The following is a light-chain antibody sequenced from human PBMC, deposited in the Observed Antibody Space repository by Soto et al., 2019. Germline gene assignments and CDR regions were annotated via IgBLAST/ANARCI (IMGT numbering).Light chain of an antibody. V-gene: IGKV3-20*01. J-gene: IGKJ1*01. Sequence: ERVLTQSPGTLSLSPGERATLSCRASQSVSSNYLAWYQQKPGQAHRLLIYVASPRATGIPDRFSGSGSGTDFTLTISRLEAKDSAVYYCQQYCSSPTWTFGQGTKVEIK. CDR3: QQYCSSPTWT. CDR1: QSVSSNY. CDR2: VAS.